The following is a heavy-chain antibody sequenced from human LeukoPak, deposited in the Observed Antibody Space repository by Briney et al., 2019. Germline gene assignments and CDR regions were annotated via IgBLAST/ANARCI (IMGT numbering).Heavy chain of an antibody. V-gene: IGHV3-7*01. CDR1: GFTFSTYW. D-gene: IGHD6-13*01. CDR3: ARFYVAAAGPYGMDV. Sequence: GGSLRLSCAASGFTFSTYWMSWVRQAPGKGLEWVANINQDGSEKYFMDYVKGRFTISRDNAKNSLYLQMSSLRAEDTAVYYCARFYVAAAGPYGMDVWGQGTTVTVSS. J-gene: IGHJ6*02. CDR2: INQDGSEK.